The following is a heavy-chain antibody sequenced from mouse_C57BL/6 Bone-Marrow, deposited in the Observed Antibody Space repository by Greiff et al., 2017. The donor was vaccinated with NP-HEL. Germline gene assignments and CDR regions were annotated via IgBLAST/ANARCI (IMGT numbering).Heavy chain of an antibody. D-gene: IGHD6-1*01. CDR2: IFPGSGST. Sequence: QVQLKESGPELVKPGASVKISCKASGYTFTDYYINWVKQRPGQGLEWIGWIFPGSGSTYYNEKFKGKATLTVDKSYSTAYMLLSSLTSEDSAVYLCARPAGGYAMDYWGQGTSVTVSS. CDR1: GYTFTDYY. J-gene: IGHJ4*01. V-gene: IGHV1-75*01. CDR3: ARPAGGYAMDY.